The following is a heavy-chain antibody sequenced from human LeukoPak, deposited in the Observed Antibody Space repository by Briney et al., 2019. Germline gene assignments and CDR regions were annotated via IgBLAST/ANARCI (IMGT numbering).Heavy chain of an antibody. CDR1: GGTFSSYA. CDR2: ITPIFATA. CDR3: ARGYCSSTSCYTMDHWFDP. Sequence: SVKVSCKASGGTFSSYAISWVRQAPGQGLEWMGGITPIFATANYAQKFQGRVTITTDESTRTAYMELSSLRSEDTAVYYCARGYCSSTSCYTMDHWFDPWGQGTLVTVSS. V-gene: IGHV1-69*05. J-gene: IGHJ5*02. D-gene: IGHD2-2*02.